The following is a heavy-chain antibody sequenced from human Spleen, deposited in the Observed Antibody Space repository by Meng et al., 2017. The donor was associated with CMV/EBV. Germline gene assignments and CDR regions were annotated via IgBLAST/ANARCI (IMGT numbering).Heavy chain of an antibody. D-gene: IGHD2-2*02. Sequence: QVQRVESGGGLVKPGGSLRLSCAASGFTFSDYYMSWIRQAPGKGLEWVSYISSSSSYTNYADSVKGRFTISRDNAKNSLYLQMNSLRAEDTAVYYCARDCSSTSCYSGTGLDPWGQGTLVTVSS. CDR3: ARDCSSTSCYSGTGLDP. CDR2: ISSSSSYT. V-gene: IGHV3-11*05. J-gene: IGHJ5*02. CDR1: GFTFSDYY.